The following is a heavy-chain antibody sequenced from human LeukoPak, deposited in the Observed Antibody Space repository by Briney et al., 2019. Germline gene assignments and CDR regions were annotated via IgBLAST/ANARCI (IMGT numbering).Heavy chain of an antibody. CDR2: IIPIFGTA. CDR3: ARVGDYGSGSYFFDY. J-gene: IGHJ4*02. Sequence: SVKVSCKASGGTFSSYAISWVRQAPGQGLEWMGGIIPIFGTANYAQKFQGRVTITADESTSTAYMELSSLRSEDTAVYYCARVGDYGSGSYFFDYWGQGTLATVSS. V-gene: IGHV1-69*01. D-gene: IGHD3-10*01. CDR1: GGTFSSYA.